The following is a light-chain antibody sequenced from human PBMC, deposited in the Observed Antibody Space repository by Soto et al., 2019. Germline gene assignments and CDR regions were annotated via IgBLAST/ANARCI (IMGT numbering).Light chain of an antibody. CDR1: QSISTN. CDR2: GAS. V-gene: IGKV3-15*01. CDR3: QQYNKWPLFT. Sequence: EIVMTQSPATLSVSPGQRASLSCRASQSISTNLAWYQQRPGRSPRLLIFGASTRATGVPARFSGSGSVTDFTLTISSLQSEDFAVYYCQQYNKWPLFTFGPGTRVDIK. J-gene: IGKJ3*01.